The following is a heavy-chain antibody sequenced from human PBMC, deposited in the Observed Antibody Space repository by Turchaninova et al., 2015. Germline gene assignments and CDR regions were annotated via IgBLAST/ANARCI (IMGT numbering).Heavy chain of an antibody. J-gene: IGHJ4*02. D-gene: IGHD1-1*01. CDR2: IYPPSGNS. Sequence: QVQLHESGPGLVKPSQTLSLTCPVSGDSISSPGYYWTWIRQRPGQPLEWIGYIYPPSGNSYSTSPPSSRFTISRHPSRTQMSLTFNSVTAADTSIDYGARGMRYGTDPCYYYDHWGQGTLVSVSS. V-gene: IGHV4-30-4*01. CDR1: GDSISSPGYY. CDR3: ARGMRYGTDPCYYYDH.